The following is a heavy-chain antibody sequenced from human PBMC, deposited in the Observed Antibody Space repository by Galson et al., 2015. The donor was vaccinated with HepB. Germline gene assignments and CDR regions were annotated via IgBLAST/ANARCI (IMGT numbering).Heavy chain of an antibody. V-gene: IGHV3-15*01. CDR3: TTFRLDNAFDI. CDR1: GFIFSNAW. J-gene: IGHJ3*02. CDR2: IKSKTDGGTT. D-gene: IGHD3-22*01. Sequence: SLRLSCAASGFIFSNAWMSWVRQAPGKGLEWVGRIKSKTDGGTTDYAAPVRGSFTISRDDSKNTLYLQMNSLKTEDTAVYYCTTFRLDNAFDIWGQGTMVTVSS.